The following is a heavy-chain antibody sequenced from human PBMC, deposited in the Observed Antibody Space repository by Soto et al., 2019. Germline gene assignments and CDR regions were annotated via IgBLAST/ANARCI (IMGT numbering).Heavy chain of an antibody. Sequence: EVQLVESGGGLVKPGGSLRLSCAASGLTFSTYTMNWVRQAPGKGLEWVSSISSSSGYIYYADSVKGRFTISRDNAKKSLYLQMNSLRAEETAVYYCARDGAVAGKLDYWGQGTLVTVSS. CDR2: ISSSSGYI. CDR3: ARDGAVAGKLDY. CDR1: GLTFSTYT. V-gene: IGHV3-21*01. J-gene: IGHJ4*02. D-gene: IGHD6-19*01.